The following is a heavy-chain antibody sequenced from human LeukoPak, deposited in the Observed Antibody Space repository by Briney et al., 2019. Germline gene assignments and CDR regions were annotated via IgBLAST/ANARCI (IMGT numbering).Heavy chain of an antibody. CDR1: GFTFRTYS. J-gene: IGHJ4*02. D-gene: IGHD3-3*01. CDR2: INRDGSEK. Sequence: GGSLRLSCVGSGFTFRTYSMNWVRLAPGEGLEWMTNINRDGSEKNYVDSVKGRFTITRDNAENSLYLQMNSLKVEDSAIYYCATYDSWSGYNIAYWGQGTLVTVSS. CDR3: ATYDSWSGYNIAY. V-gene: IGHV3-7*03.